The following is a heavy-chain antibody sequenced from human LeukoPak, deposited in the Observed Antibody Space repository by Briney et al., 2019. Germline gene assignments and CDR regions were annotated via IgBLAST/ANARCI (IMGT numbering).Heavy chain of an antibody. J-gene: IGHJ4*02. D-gene: IGHD6-13*01. Sequence: GGSLRLSCAASGFTFSSYAMGWVRQAPGKGPEWVSAISGSGGSTYYADSVKGRFTISRDNSKNTLYLQMNSLRAEDTAVYYCAKDPGYSSSWDYFDYWGQGTLVTVSS. CDR3: AKDPGYSSSWDYFDY. V-gene: IGHV3-23*01. CDR2: ISGSGGST. CDR1: GFTFSSYA.